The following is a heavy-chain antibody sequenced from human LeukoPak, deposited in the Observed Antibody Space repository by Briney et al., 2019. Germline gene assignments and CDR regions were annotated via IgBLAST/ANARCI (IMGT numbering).Heavy chain of an antibody. Sequence: PSETLSLTCAVYGGSFSGYYWSWIRQPPGKGLEWIGEINHSGSTNYNPSLKSRVTISVDTSKNQFSLKLSSVTAADTAVYYCARGGGSSSWYSFDYWGQGTLVTVSS. CDR3: ARGGGSSSWYSFDY. J-gene: IGHJ4*02. CDR2: INHSGST. V-gene: IGHV4-34*01. CDR1: GGSFSGYY. D-gene: IGHD6-13*01.